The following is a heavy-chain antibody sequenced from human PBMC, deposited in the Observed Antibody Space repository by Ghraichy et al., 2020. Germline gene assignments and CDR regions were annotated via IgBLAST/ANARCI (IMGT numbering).Heavy chain of an antibody. Sequence: ETLSLTCTVSGGSIYTSSNYWGWLRQPPGKGLEWIGSIDYSGSTYYSPPLKSRVTISVDTPKNQFSLRLSSVTAADTAVYYCARDGGISAAGGLDYWGQGTLVTVSS. D-gene: IGHD6-25*01. CDR2: IDYSGST. V-gene: IGHV4-39*07. CDR3: ARDGGISAAGGLDY. CDR1: GGSIYTSSNY. J-gene: IGHJ4*02.